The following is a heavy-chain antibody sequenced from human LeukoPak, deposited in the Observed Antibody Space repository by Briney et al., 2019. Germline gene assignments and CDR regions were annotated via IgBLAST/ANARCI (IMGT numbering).Heavy chain of an antibody. CDR2: FDPEDGET. J-gene: IGHJ6*03. CDR3: ATGMTRSYYYYYYMDV. V-gene: IGHV1-24*01. CDR1: GYTLTELS. Sequence: ASVKVSCKVSGYTLTELSMHWVRQAPGKGLEWMGGFDPEDGETIYAQKFQGGVTMTEDTSTDTAYMELSSLRSEDTAVYYCATGMTRSYYYYYYMDVWGKGTTVTVSS.